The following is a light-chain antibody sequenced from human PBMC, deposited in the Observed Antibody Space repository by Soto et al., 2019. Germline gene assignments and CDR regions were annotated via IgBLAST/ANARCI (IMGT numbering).Light chain of an antibody. J-gene: IGKJ3*01. V-gene: IGKV1-33*01. CDR2: DAS. CDR1: QDITNY. CDR3: QQFDTVPPT. Sequence: DIQMTQSPSSLSASVGDRVTITCQASQDITNYLNWYQQKPGKAPKLLIFDASNLETGVPSRFNGSGSGTDFTFTISSLQPEDFGTYYCQQFDTVPPTFGPGTKVDIK.